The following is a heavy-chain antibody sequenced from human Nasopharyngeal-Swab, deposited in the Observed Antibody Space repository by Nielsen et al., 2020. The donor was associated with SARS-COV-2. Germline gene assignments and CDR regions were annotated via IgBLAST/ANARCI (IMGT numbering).Heavy chain of an antibody. V-gene: IGHV4-30-4*01. CDR3: ARDYYDSSGYYGGFDP. CDR2: IYYSGST. Sequence: QAPGKGLEWIGYIYYSGSTYYNPSLKSRVTISVDTSKNQFSLKLSSVTAADTAVYYCARDYYDSSGYYGGFDPWGQGTLVTVSS. D-gene: IGHD3-22*01. J-gene: IGHJ5*02.